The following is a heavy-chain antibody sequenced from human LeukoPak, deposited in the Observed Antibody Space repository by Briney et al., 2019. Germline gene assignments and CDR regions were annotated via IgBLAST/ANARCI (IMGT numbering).Heavy chain of an antibody. V-gene: IGHV3-30*04. J-gene: IGHJ5*02. CDR3: LDDGEYH. CDR2: ISYDGSNK. CDR1: GFTFSSYA. D-gene: IGHD3-10*01. Sequence: PSGGSLRLSCAASGFTFSSYAMHWVRQAPGKGLEWVAVISYDGSNKYYADSVKGRFTISRDNSKNTLYLQMNSLRAEDTAVYYCLDDGEYHWGQGTLVTVSS.